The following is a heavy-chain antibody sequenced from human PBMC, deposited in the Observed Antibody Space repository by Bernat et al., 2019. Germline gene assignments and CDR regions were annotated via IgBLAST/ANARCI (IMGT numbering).Heavy chain of an antibody. CDR3: TTDELYYGSGSYYVY. V-gene: IGHV3-15*01. D-gene: IGHD3-10*01. CDR1: GFTFSNAW. J-gene: IGHJ4*02. CDR2: IKSKTDGGTT. Sequence: EVQLVESGGGLVKPGGSLRLSCAASGFTFSNAWMSWVRQAPGKGLEWVGRIKSKTDGGTTDYAAPVKGRFTISRDDSKNTLYLQMNSLKTEDTAVYYCTTDELYYGSGSYYVYWGQGTLVTVSS.